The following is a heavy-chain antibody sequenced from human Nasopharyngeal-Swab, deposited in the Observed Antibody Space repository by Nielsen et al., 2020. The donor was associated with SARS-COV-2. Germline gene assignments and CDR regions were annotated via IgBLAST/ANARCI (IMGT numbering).Heavy chain of an antibody. CDR1: GGSIGSSNW. CDR2: IYHSGST. V-gene: IGHV4-4*02. D-gene: IGHD6-13*01. J-gene: IGHJ6*03. Sequence: SETLSLTCAVSGGSIGSSNWWSWVRQPPGKALEWIGEIYHSGSTNYNPSLKSRVTISVDKSKNQFSLKLSSVTAADTAVYYCARGIAAAGTRFHYYYYYYMDVWGKGTTVTVSS. CDR3: ARGIAAAGTRFHYYYYYYMDV.